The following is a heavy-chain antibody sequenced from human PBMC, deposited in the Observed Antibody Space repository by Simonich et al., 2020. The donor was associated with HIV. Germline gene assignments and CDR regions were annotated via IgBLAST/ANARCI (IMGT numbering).Heavy chain of an antibody. Sequence: QVQLQQWGAGLLKPSETLSLTCAVYGGSFSGYYWSWIRQPPGKGLEWIWEINHSETTNYNPAPKSRVTISVDTAKNQFSLKLSSVTAADTAVYYCARGFYQRLYYFDYWGQGTLVTVSS. CDR1: GGSFSGYY. D-gene: IGHD2-2*01. CDR3: ARGFYQRLYYFDY. J-gene: IGHJ4*02. CDR2: INHSETT. V-gene: IGHV4-34*01.